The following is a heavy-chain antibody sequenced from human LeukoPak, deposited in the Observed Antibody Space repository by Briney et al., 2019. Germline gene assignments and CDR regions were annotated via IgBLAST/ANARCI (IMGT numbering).Heavy chain of an antibody. D-gene: IGHD3-22*01. Sequence: ASVKVSCKASGYTFTSYYMHWVRQAPGQGLEWMGIINPSGGSTSYAQKFQGRVTMTRDTSTSTVYMQLSSLRSEDTAVYYCARESRNYYYGSSWFDYWGQGTLFTVSS. CDR1: GYTFTSYY. CDR2: INPSGGST. J-gene: IGHJ4*02. V-gene: IGHV1-46*01. CDR3: ARESRNYYYGSSWFDY.